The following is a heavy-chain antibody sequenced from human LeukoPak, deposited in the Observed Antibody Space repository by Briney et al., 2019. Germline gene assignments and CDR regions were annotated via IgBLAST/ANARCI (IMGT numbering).Heavy chain of an antibody. CDR2: IYPGDCDT. V-gene: IGHV5-51*01. CDR1: GYSFTRYW. D-gene: IGHD4-23*01. J-gene: IGHJ4*02. CDR3: ARLHGGNSESLGYYFDY. Sequence: GESQKISCKGSGYSFTRYWLGWARQLTGKGLEWMGIIYPGDCDTRYSPSFQGQVTIAADKSISTAYLQWSSLKASDTAMYYCARLHGGNSESLGYYFDYWGQGTLVTVSS.